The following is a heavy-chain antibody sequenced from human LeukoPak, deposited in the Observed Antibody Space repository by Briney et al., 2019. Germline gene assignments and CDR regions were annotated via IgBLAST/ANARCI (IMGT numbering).Heavy chain of an antibody. CDR1: RFTFSSYW. V-gene: IGHV3-74*01. CDR2: INSDGSST. Sequence: GGSLRLSCAASRFTFSSYWMHWVRQAPGKGLVWVSRINSDGSSTSYADSVKGRFTISRDNAKNTLYLQMNSLRAEDTAVYYCARVGNYDFWSGIHYYYGMDVWGQGTTVTVSS. CDR3: ARVGNYDFWSGIHYYYGMDV. J-gene: IGHJ6*02. D-gene: IGHD3-3*01.